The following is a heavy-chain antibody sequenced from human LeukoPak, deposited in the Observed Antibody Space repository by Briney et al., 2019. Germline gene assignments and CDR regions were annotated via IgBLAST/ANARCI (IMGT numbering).Heavy chain of an antibody. Sequence: PSETLSLTCTVSGGSITSYYWSYIRQPAGKGLEWIGRIHTSGSTNYNPSLKSRVTMSVDTSKNQFSLKLKSVTAADTAVYYCARGVEASGVGFYAFDIWGQGTMVTVSS. CDR2: IHTSGST. J-gene: IGHJ3*02. V-gene: IGHV4-4*07. CDR1: GGSITSYY. D-gene: IGHD6-13*01. CDR3: ARGVEASGVGFYAFDI.